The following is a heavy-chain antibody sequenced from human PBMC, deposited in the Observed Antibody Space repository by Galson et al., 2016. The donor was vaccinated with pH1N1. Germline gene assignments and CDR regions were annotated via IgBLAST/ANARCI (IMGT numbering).Heavy chain of an antibody. V-gene: IGHV5-51*03. CDR2: VNPGGSTI. CDR1: GYSFTSYW. Sequence: QSGAEVKKPGESLKISCKASGYSFTSYWIAWVRQVPGKGLEWVGVVNPGGSTIRYSPPFQGQVTISDDKSINTAYLQWISLKASDTATYYCARQYDFGDYRGDAFDIWGPGTMVIVSS. D-gene: IGHD4-17*01. CDR3: ARQYDFGDYRGDAFDI. J-gene: IGHJ3*02.